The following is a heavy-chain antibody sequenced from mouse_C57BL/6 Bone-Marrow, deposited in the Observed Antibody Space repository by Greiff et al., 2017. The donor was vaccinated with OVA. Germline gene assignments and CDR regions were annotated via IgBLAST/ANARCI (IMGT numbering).Heavy chain of an antibody. CDR2: LSAGGSYT. Sequence: EVQLVESGGGLVKPGGSLKLSCAASGFTFSSYAMSWVRQTPEKRLEWVATLSAGGSYTYYPDNVKGRFTLSRDNAKNNLYLQMSHLKSEDTAMYYCARERRTAQATLDYWGQGTTLTVSS. J-gene: IGHJ2*01. CDR1: GFTFSSYA. V-gene: IGHV5-4*01. D-gene: IGHD3-2*02. CDR3: ARERRTAQATLDY.